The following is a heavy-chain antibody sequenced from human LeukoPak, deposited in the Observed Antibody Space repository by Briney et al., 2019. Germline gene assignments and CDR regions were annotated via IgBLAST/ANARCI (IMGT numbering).Heavy chain of an antibody. V-gene: IGHV1-2*02. J-gene: IGHJ4*02. Sequence: ASVKVSCKASGYTFTGYYMHWVRQAPGQGLEWMGWINPNSGGTNYAQKFQGRVTMTRDTSISTAYMELSRLRSDDTAVYYCARGPQRSNYDFWSGIAPSPFAYWGQGTLVTVSS. CDR2: INPNSGGT. D-gene: IGHD3-3*01. CDR1: GYTFTGYY. CDR3: ARGPQRSNYDFWSGIAPSPFAY.